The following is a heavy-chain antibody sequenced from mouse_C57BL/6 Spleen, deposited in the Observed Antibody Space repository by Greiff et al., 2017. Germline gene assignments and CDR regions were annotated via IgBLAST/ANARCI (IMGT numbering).Heavy chain of an antibody. V-gene: IGHV1-80*01. CDR2: IYPGDGDT. Sequence: VQVVESGAELVKPGASVKISCKASGYAFSSYWMNWVKQRPGKGLEWIGQIYPGDGDTNYNGKFKGKATLTADKSSSTAYMQLSILTSEDSAVYFCARLNITTVVATPFDYWGQGTTLTVSS. CDR1: GYAFSSYW. CDR3: ARLNITTVVATPFDY. D-gene: IGHD1-1*01. J-gene: IGHJ2*01.